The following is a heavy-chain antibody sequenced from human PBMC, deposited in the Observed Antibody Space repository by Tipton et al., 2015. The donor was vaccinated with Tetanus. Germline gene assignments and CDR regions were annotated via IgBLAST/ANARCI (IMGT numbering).Heavy chain of an antibody. J-gene: IGHJ3*01. CDR2: IKQDGTDY. D-gene: IGHD5-24*01. V-gene: IGHV3-7*01. CDR3: ARRTNSGHVYNPLDL. CDR1: GFTFSSQW. Sequence: GSLRLSCAASGFTFSSQWMSWVRQAPGKGLEWVANIKQDGTDYRYVDSVKGRFTISRDNARSTLFLQMNSLRAEDTAVYFCARRTNSGHVYNPLDLWGQGTMVIVSS.